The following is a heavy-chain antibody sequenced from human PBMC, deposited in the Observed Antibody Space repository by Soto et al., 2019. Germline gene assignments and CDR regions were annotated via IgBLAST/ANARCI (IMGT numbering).Heavy chain of an antibody. CDR3: AKSEVADGDYYFDY. Sequence: PGGSLRLSCGASGFTFSSYVMSWVRQAPGKGLEWVSTISGSGGSTYYADSVKGRFTISRDNSKNTLYLQMNSLRAEDTAVYYCAKSEVADGDYYFDYGGLVILVTVSS. J-gene: IGHJ4*02. CDR1: GFTFSSYV. CDR2: ISGSGGST. V-gene: IGHV3-23*01. D-gene: IGHD4-17*01.